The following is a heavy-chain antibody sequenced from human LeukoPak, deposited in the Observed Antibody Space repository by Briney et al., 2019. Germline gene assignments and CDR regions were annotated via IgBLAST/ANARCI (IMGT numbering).Heavy chain of an antibody. CDR1: GYTFTSYG. D-gene: IGHD1-26*01. Sequence: ASVKVSCKASGYTFTSYGISWVRQAPGQGLEWMGWISAYNGNTNYAQKLQGRVTMTTDTSTSTAYMELRSLRSEDTAVYYCASGWVSGSYYLENFDYWGQGTLVTVSS. J-gene: IGHJ4*02. CDR3: ASGWVSGSYYLENFDY. CDR2: ISAYNGNT. V-gene: IGHV1-18*01.